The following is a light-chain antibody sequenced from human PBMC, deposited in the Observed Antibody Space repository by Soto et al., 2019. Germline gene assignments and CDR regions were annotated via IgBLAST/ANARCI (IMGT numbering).Light chain of an antibody. CDR2: GTS. Sequence: ENVLTQSPGTLSLSPGERATPSCRASQGISSSYLALYQQKPGQAPRLLIYGTSNRATGIPDRFSGSGSGTDFILTINRLEPEDFAVYYCQQYDSSPLTFGQGTKVDIK. V-gene: IGKV3-20*01. CDR1: QGISSSY. CDR3: QQYDSSPLT. J-gene: IGKJ1*01.